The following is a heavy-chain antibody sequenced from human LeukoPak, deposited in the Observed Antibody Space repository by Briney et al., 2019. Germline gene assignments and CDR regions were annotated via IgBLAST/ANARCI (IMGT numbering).Heavy chain of an antibody. CDR2: IGSSDGGT. J-gene: IGHJ6*03. CDR1: GFTFSSYV. D-gene: IGHD3-16*02. V-gene: IGHV3-23*01. Sequence: GGSLRLSCASSGFTFSSYVMTWVRQAPGKGLEWVSAIGSSDGGTYYADSVKGRFTISRDNSNNMLYLQMKSLRAEDTAVYFCAKDYRHGDYYHYMDVWGKGTTVTVSS. CDR3: AKDYRHGDYYHYMDV.